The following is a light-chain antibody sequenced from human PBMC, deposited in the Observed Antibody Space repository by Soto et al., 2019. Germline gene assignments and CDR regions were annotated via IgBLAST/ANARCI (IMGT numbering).Light chain of an antibody. CDR2: EVN. Sequence: QSVLTQPASVSGSPGQSITISCTGTSSDIGGYKYVSWYQQHPGKAPKLMIYEVNNRPSGVSNRFSGSKSGNTASLTISGLQTEDEADYYCSSYTSSSTLDVVFGGGTKLTVL. J-gene: IGLJ2*01. CDR3: SSYTSSSTLDVV. CDR1: SSDIGGYKY. V-gene: IGLV2-14*01.